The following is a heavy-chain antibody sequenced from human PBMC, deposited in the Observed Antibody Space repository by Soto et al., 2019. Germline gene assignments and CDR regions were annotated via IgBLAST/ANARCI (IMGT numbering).Heavy chain of an antibody. J-gene: IGHJ5*02. CDR3: ARGYCSSTICYIWDNWFDP. D-gene: IGHD2-2*02. V-gene: IGHV4-59*01. CDR1: GGSISSYY. CDR2: IYYSGRT. Sequence: QVQLQESGPGLVKPSETLFLTCTVSGGSISSYYWSWIRQPPGKGLEWIGYIYYSGRTNYNPSLKRRVTISVDTSKNQFSLKLSSVTAADTAVYYCARGYCSSTICYIWDNWFDPWGQGTLVTVSS.